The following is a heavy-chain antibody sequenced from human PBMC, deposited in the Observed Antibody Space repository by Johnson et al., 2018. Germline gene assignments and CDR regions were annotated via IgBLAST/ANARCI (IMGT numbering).Heavy chain of an antibody. Sequence: EVQLVESGGGLVKPGGSLRLSCAASGFTFNNAWMNWVRQAPGKGLEWVGRIKSKTDGGTTDYAAPVKGRFTISRDDSKNTLYLQMNSLKSEDTAVYYCTTGPGDNWNAYYYYYMDVWGKGTTVTVSS. J-gene: IGHJ6*03. V-gene: IGHV3-15*07. CDR3: TTGPGDNWNAYYYYYMDV. CDR2: IKSKTDGGTT. D-gene: IGHD1-1*01. CDR1: GFTFNNAW.